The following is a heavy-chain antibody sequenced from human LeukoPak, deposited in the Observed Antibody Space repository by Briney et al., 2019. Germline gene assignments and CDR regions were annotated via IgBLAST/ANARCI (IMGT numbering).Heavy chain of an antibody. J-gene: IGHJ3*02. CDR3: ARTVADTFASDI. CDR2: TRNKANSYTT. CDR1: GFIFSDHY. Sequence: GGSLRLSCAVSGFIFSDHYMDWVRQAPGKGLEWVGRTRNKANSYTTEYAASVKGRFTISRDDSKDLLYLQMNSLRTDDTAVYYCARTVADTFASDIWGQGTMVTVSS. V-gene: IGHV3-72*01. D-gene: IGHD6-19*01.